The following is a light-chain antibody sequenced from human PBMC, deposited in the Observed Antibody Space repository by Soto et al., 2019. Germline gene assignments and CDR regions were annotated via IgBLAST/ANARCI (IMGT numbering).Light chain of an antibody. V-gene: IGLV2-14*01. CDR2: EVS. CDR3: SSYTSNSTLV. Sequence: QSALTQPASVSGSPGQSITISCTGTSSDVGAYNYVSWYQQHPDKAPKLMIFEVSDRPSGVSNRFSGSNSGNTASLTISGXQAXXXADYFCSSYTSNSTLVFGGGTKLTVL. CDR1: SSDVGAYNY. J-gene: IGLJ3*02.